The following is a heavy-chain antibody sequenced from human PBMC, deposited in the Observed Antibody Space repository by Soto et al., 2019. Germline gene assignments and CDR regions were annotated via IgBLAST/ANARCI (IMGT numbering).Heavy chain of an antibody. CDR2: ISSGSSYI. CDR3: ARDILSGGAYPDS. CDR1: GFTFSSYA. J-gene: IGHJ5*01. D-gene: IGHD3-10*01. V-gene: IGHV3-21*01. Sequence: EVQLVESGGGLVKPGGSLRLSCAASGFTFSSYAMNWGRQAPGKGLGWISSISSGSSYIYYAGSVKGRFTISRDNAKNSPFLQMNSLRADDTAVYYCARDILSGGAYPDSWGQGTKVTVSS.